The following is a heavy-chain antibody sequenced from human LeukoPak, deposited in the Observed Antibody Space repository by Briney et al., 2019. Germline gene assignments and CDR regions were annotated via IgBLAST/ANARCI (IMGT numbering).Heavy chain of an antibody. CDR1: GFTFGSYS. J-gene: IGHJ6*03. D-gene: IGHD3-16*01. Sequence: GGSLRLSCAASGFTFGSYSMNWVRQAPRKGLEWVSYISSGSTTIYYADSVKGRFTISRDNAKNSLYLQMNSLRAEDTAVYYCARDDYVWGRPYYYYYMDVWGKGTTVTVSS. V-gene: IGHV3-48*01. CDR3: ARDDYVWGRPYYYYYMDV. CDR2: ISSGSTTI.